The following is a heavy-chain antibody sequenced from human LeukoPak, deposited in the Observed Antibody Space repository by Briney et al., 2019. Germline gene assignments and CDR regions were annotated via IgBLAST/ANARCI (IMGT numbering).Heavy chain of an antibody. Sequence: GESLQISCKGSGYIFKSYWIGWVRQLPGKGLEWMGIIYPGDSETRYSPSFQGQVTISADKSISTAYLQWSSLKASDTAMYYCARRSGYNYCFDYWGQGTLVTVSS. J-gene: IGHJ4*02. V-gene: IGHV5-51*01. CDR2: IYPGDSET. D-gene: IGHD5-24*01. CDR3: ARRSGYNYCFDY. CDR1: GYIFKSYW.